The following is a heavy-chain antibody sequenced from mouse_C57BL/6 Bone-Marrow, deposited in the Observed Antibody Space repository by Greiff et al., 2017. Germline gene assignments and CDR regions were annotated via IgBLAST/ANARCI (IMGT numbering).Heavy chain of an antibody. CDR2: IYPRSGNT. CDR3: ARRNLGAWFAY. Sequence: VKLQESGAELARPGASVKLSCKASGYTFTSYGISWVKQRTGQGLEWIGEIYPRSGNTYYNEKFKGKATLTADKSSSTAYMGLRSLPSEDSAVYFCARRNLGAWFAYWGQGTLVTVSA. D-gene: IGHD4-1*01. V-gene: IGHV1-81*01. J-gene: IGHJ3*01. CDR1: GYTFTSYG.